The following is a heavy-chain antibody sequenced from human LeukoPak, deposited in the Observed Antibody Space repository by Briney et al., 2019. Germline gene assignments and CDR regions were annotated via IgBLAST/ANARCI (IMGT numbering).Heavy chain of an antibody. CDR2: IGGSSTTI. CDR1: GFTFSSYG. D-gene: IGHD4-23*01. CDR3: ARHDYGGNSGDY. Sequence: GGSLRLSCAASGFTFSSYGMNWVRQAPGKGLEWVSYIGGSSTTIYYADSVKGRFTISRDNAKNSLYLQMNSLRDDDTAVYYCARHDYGGNSGDYWGQGTLVTVSS. V-gene: IGHV3-48*02. J-gene: IGHJ4*02.